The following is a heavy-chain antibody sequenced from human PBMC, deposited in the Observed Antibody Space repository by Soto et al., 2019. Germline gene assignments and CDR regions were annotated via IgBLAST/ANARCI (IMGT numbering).Heavy chain of an antibody. Sequence: PSETLSLTCTVSGGSISSSSYYWGWIRQPPGKGLEWIGSIYYSGSTYYNPSLKSRVTISVDTPKNQFSLKLSSVTAADTAVYYCARRQKLLWFGESHWFDPWGQGTLVTVSS. CDR3: ARRQKLLWFGESHWFDP. V-gene: IGHV4-39*01. CDR1: GGSISSSSYY. D-gene: IGHD3-10*01. CDR2: IYYSGST. J-gene: IGHJ5*02.